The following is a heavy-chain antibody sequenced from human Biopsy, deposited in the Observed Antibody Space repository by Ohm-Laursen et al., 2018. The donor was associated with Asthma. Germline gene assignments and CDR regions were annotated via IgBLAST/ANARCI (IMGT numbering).Heavy chain of an antibody. CDR3: AKSADYYDSTDYLDF. Sequence: SLRLSCAASGFTFSNYAMSWVRQAPGKGLEWVSSITGSGGFTYYADSVKGRFTISRDKSENTLYLQMQSLRPEDTAFYYCAKSADYYDSTDYLDFWGRGTLVTVSS. D-gene: IGHD3-22*01. CDR2: ITGSGGFT. J-gene: IGHJ4*01. CDR1: GFTFSNYA. V-gene: IGHV3-23*01.